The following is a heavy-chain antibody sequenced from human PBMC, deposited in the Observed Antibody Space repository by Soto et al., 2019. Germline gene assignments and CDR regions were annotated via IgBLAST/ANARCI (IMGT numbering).Heavy chain of an antibody. CDR2: ISDDGDKV. D-gene: IGHD3-22*01. CDR1: EFTFSDYA. J-gene: IGHJ3*02. V-gene: IGHV3-30-3*01. Sequence: GGSLRLSCAASEFTFSDYAMHWVRQAPGKGLEWVAVISDDGDKVFYADSMKDRLTISRDNSKSTLFLQLTSLGPEDTALYYCARAHYHDSSGPNGHAFDIWGQGTLVTVSS. CDR3: ARAHYHDSSGPNGHAFDI.